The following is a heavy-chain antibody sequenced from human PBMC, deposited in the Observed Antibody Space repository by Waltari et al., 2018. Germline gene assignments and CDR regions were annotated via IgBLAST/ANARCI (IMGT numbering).Heavy chain of an antibody. D-gene: IGHD5-12*01. V-gene: IGHV3-23*04. Sequence: EVQLVESGGGLVQPGGSLRLSCAASGFTFSSYAMSWVRQAPGKGREGVSASSGRGGSTYYADSVKGRFTISRDKSKNTLYLKMNSLRAEDTAVYYCAKGTGWLQFYFDYWGQGTLVTVSS. CDR3: AKGTGWLQFYFDY. J-gene: IGHJ4*02. CDR2: SSGRGGST. CDR1: GFTFSSYA.